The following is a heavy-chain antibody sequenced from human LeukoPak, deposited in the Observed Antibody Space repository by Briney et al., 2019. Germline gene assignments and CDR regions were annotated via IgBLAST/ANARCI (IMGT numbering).Heavy chain of an antibody. CDR3: ARDVKGGDFYYFDY. Sequence: GGSLRLSCAASGFTFSSYGMHWVRQAPGKGLEWVAVIWYDGSNKYYGDSVKGRFTISRDNSKNTLYLQMNSLRAEDTAVYYCARDVKGGDFYYFDYWGQGTLVTVSS. D-gene: IGHD2-21*02. CDR1: GFTFSSYG. V-gene: IGHV3-33*01. J-gene: IGHJ4*02. CDR2: IWYDGSNK.